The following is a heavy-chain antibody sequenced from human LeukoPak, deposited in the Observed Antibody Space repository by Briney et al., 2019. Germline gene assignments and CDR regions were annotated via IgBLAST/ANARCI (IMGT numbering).Heavy chain of an antibody. CDR1: GGSFSDYY. J-gene: IGHJ4*02. D-gene: IGHD3-10*01. Sequence: PSETLSLTCAVYGGSFSDYYWSWIRQPPGKGLEWIGSIYYSGSTYYNPSLKSRVTISVDTSKNQFSLKLSSVTAADTAVYYCARFYGSGSSFDYWGQGTLVTVSS. CDR2: IYYSGST. CDR3: ARFYGSGSSFDY. V-gene: IGHV4-34*01.